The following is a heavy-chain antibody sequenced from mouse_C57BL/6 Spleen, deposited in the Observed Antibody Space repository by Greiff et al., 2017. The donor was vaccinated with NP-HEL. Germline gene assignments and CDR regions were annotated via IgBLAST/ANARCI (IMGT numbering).Heavy chain of an antibody. CDR2: IYPGDGDT. Sequence: VQLQQSGPELVKPGASVKISCKASGYAFSSSWMNWVKQRPGKGLEWIGRIYPGDGDTNYNGKFKGKATLTADKSSSTAYMQLSSLTSEDSAVYVCANYYGSSYDLYYDAMDYWGQGTSVTVSS. CDR1: GYAFSSSW. CDR3: ANYYGSSYDLYYDAMDY. J-gene: IGHJ4*01. D-gene: IGHD1-1*01. V-gene: IGHV1-82*01.